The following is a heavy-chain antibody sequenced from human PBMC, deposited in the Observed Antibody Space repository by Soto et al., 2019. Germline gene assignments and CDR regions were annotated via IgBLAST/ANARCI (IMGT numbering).Heavy chain of an antibody. V-gene: IGHV3-7*01. CDR2: IKQDGSEK. CDR1: GFPFSSYL. D-gene: IGHD6-19*01. Sequence: GGALRLSCAASGFPFSSYLMSWGRQAPGKGLEWVANIKQDGSEKYYVDSVKGRFTISRDSAKNSLYLQMNSLRAEDTAVYYCASRTVAGTDYWGQGTLVTVSS. J-gene: IGHJ4*02. CDR3: ASRTVAGTDY.